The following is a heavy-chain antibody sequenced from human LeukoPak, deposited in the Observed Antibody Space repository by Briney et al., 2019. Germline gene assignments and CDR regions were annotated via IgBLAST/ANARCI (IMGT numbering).Heavy chain of an antibody. CDR2: IYHSGST. D-gene: IGHD3-22*01. CDR1: GYSISSGYY. CDR3: ARAYGDSYYYYYMDV. J-gene: IGHJ6*03. Sequence: SETLSLTCTVSGYSISSGYYWGWIRQPPGKGLEWIGCIYHSGSTYYNPSLKSRVTISVDTSKNQFSLKLSSVTAADTAVYYCARAYGDSYYYYYMDVWGKGTTVTVSS. V-gene: IGHV4-38-2*02.